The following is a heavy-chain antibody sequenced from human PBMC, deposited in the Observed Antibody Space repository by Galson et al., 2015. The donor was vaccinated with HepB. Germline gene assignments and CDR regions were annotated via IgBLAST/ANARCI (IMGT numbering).Heavy chain of an antibody. Sequence: LRHTCPVSGLTFSKTYLHWGRPAPGEGLGRAALLHLEPLHNPYGNTMAGRFTISRENSENTLYLQVESLRPEDTAVYYCARGAYSSGWADVFDKWGQGTTVTVSS. D-gene: IGHD6-25*01. CDR2: LHLEPLHN. V-gene: IGHV3-30-3*01. J-gene: IGHJ3*02. CDR1: GLTFSKTY. CDR3: ARGAYSSGWADVFDK.